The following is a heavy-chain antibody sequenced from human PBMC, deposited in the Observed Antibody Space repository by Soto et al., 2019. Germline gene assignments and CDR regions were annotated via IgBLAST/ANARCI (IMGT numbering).Heavy chain of an antibody. CDR3: ARDRGYCSGGTCYSVLDY. V-gene: IGHV3-7*01. CDR2: IKQDGSET. J-gene: IGHJ4*02. Sequence: EVQLVESGGGLAQPGGSLRLSCAASGFTFSTYWMNWVRQAPGKGPEWVANIKQDGSETYYVDSVKGRFTISRDNAKSSLYLQMNSLRAEDTAVYYCARDRGYCSGGTCYSVLDYWGQGTLVTVSS. CDR1: GFTFSTYW. D-gene: IGHD2-15*01.